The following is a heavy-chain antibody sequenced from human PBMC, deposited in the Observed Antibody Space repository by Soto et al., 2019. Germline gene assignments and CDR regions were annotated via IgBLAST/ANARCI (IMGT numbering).Heavy chain of an antibody. V-gene: IGHV4-39*01. J-gene: IGHJ6*02. CDR1: GGSISSSSYY. CDR3: ARRGTVAGYYYYGMDV. CDR2: IYYSGST. Sequence: SETLSLTCTVSGGSISSSSYYWVWIRHPPGKGLEWIGSIYYSGSTYYNPSLKSRVTISVDTSKNQFSLKLSSVTAADTAVYYCARRGTVAGYYYYGMDVWGQGTTVTVSS. D-gene: IGHD6-19*01.